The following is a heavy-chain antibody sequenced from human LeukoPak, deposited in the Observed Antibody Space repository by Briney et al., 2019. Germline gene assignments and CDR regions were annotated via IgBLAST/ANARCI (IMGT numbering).Heavy chain of an antibody. Sequence: GGSLSLSCAASGFTFSTYSMNWLRLAPGKGLEWVSSISPDSNYKYYVDSVKGRFTISRDNAKSSLYLQMNSLRAEDTAVYYCVRGGYRGFDYEYWGQGTLVTVSS. J-gene: IGHJ4*02. CDR1: GFTFSTYS. CDR3: VRGGYRGFDYEY. CDR2: ISPDSNYK. D-gene: IGHD5-12*01. V-gene: IGHV3-21*01.